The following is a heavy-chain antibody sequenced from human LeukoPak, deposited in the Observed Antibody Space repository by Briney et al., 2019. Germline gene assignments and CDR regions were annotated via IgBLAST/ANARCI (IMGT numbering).Heavy chain of an antibody. CDR3: AREIYPATFDY. Sequence: SETLSLTCTVSGGSISSGSDYWSWIRQPAGKGLEWIGRIYTSGSTNYNPSLKSRDTISVDTSNNQFSLKLSSVTAADTAVYYCAREIYPATFDYWGQGTLVTVSS. CDR2: IYTSGST. V-gene: IGHV4-61*02. D-gene: IGHD2-15*01. J-gene: IGHJ4*02. CDR1: GGSISSGSDY.